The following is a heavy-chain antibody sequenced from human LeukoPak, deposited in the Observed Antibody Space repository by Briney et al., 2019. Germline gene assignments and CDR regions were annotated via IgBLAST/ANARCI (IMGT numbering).Heavy chain of an antibody. V-gene: IGHV4-59*01. CDR3: ARWRSSGSAFDI. D-gene: IGHD6-19*01. Sequence: SETLSLTCTVSGGSISSYYWSWIRQPPGKGLEWVGSIYYSGSTNYNPSLKSRVTISVDTSKNQFSLKLSSVTAADTAVYYCARWRSSGSAFDIWGQGTMVTVSS. J-gene: IGHJ3*02. CDR1: GGSISSYY. CDR2: IYYSGST.